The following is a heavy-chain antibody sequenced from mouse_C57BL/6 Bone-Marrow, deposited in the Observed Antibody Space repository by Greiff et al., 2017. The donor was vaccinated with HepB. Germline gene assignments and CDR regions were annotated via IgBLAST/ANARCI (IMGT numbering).Heavy chain of an antibody. Sequence: VQLKESGPGLVKPSQSLSLTCSVTGYSITSGYYWNWIRQFPGNKLEWMGYISYDGSNNYNPSLKNRISITRDTSKNQFFLKLNSVTTEDTATYYCARLLPPYFDYWGQGTTLTVSS. CDR1: GYSITSGYY. V-gene: IGHV3-6*01. D-gene: IGHD6-1*01. CDR3: ARLLPPYFDY. CDR2: ISYDGSN. J-gene: IGHJ2*01.